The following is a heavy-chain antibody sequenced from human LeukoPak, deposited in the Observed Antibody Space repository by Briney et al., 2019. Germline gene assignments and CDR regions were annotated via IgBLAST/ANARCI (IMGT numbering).Heavy chain of an antibody. V-gene: IGHV3-48*01. CDR3: ARDYKYAFVN. CDR2: IGIDSGNT. D-gene: IGHD5-24*01. CDR1: GFTFSDYS. J-gene: IGHJ4*02. Sequence: PGGSLRLSCAASGFTFSDYSMNWVRQAPGKGLEWISYIGIDSGNTNYADSVKGRFTISGDKAKNSLYLQRNSLRVEDTALYYCARDYKYAFVNGGERTLVTVSS.